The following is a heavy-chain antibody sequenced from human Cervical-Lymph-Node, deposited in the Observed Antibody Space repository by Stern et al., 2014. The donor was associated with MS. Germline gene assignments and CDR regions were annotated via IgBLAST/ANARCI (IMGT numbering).Heavy chain of an antibody. Sequence: EQLVESGAEVKKPGASVKVSCKASGYTFTSYYMHWVRQAPGQGLEWMGIINPSGGSTRYAQKFQGRVTMTRDTSTSTVYMELSSLRSEDTAVYYCARVGRVTKDAFDIWGQGTMVTVSS. D-gene: IGHD3-16*01. CDR1: GYTFTSYY. CDR3: ARVGRVTKDAFDI. J-gene: IGHJ3*02. CDR2: INPSGGST. V-gene: IGHV1-46*01.